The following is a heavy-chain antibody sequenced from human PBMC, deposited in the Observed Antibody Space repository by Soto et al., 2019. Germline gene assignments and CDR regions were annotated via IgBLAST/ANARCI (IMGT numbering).Heavy chain of an antibody. CDR1: GFTFSNYI. V-gene: IGHV3-23*01. D-gene: IGHD6-19*01. Sequence: GGSLRLSCAASGFTFSNYIMSWVRHAPGQGLEWVSAIAGSGGYTYYADSVKGRFTISRDNSKNMLYLQMNSLRAEDTAVYYCETDQRQWLAPDWGQGTLVTGSS. CDR2: IAGSGGYT. J-gene: IGHJ4*02. CDR3: ETDQRQWLAPD.